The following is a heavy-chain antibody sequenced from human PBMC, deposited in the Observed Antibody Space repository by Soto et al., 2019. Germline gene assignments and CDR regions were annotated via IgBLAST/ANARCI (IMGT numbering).Heavy chain of an antibody. CDR1: GYNFNKYA. Sequence: EVQLLESGGGLRQPGGSLRLSCVASGYNFNKYAVSWVRQAPGKGLEWVSAISSGGDNTHYADSVKGRFTITRDNSKNMLYLEMNSLTVEDAAVYYCVRRAQYVEGTGFHAFDIWGQGTRVTVSS. J-gene: IGHJ3*02. CDR2: ISSGGDNT. D-gene: IGHD3-9*01. CDR3: VRRAQYVEGTGFHAFDI. V-gene: IGHV3-23*01.